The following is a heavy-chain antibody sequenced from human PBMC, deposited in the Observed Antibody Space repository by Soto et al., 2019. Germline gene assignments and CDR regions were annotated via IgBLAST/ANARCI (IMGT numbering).Heavy chain of an antibody. CDR2: ISYDGSSK. Sequence: QVQLVESGGGVVQPGRSLRLSCAASGFTFSIYAMHWVRQAPGKGLEWITVISYDGSSKDYADSVKGRFSISRDNSKNTVSLQMSSLRPEDTAVYYCVRETDGMDVWGQGSTVTVSS. J-gene: IGHJ6*02. CDR1: GFTFSIYA. V-gene: IGHV3-30-3*01. CDR3: VRETDGMDV.